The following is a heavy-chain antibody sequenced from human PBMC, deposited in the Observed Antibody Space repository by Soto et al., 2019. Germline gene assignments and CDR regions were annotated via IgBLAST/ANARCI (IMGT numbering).Heavy chain of an antibody. CDR1: GFTFSTYT. Sequence: EVQLVESGGGLVKPGGSLRLSCAASGFTFSTYTMNWVRRAPGKGLEWVSSISSSSTYIKYAGSLKGRFTISRDNAKTAVYLQMDSLKAEDTAVYYCTRSQPATVVNYCYFDLWGRGSLVTVSS. CDR2: ISSSSTYI. D-gene: IGHD2-15*01. J-gene: IGHJ2*01. CDR3: TRSQPATVVNYCYFDL. V-gene: IGHV3-21*01.